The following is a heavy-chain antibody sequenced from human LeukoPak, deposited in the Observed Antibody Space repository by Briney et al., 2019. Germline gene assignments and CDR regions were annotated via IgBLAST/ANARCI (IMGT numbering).Heavy chain of an antibody. CDR1: GFTFNNYG. Sequence: PGRSLRLSCAASGFTFNNYGMHWVRQAPGKGLEWVAVISYDGSNKYYGDSVKGRFTISRDNSKNTLYLQMNSLRAEDTAVYYCARDGLLGYFDYWGQGTLVTVSS. CDR3: ARDGLLGYFDY. V-gene: IGHV3-30*03. CDR2: ISYDGSNK. D-gene: IGHD3-16*01. J-gene: IGHJ4*02.